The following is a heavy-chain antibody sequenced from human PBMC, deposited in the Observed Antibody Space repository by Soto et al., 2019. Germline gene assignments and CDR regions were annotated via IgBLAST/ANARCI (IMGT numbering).Heavy chain of an antibody. CDR3: AKDLLCHDELLCAPFDY. D-gene: IGHD2-2*01. J-gene: IGHJ4*02. CDR1: GFTFSSYA. Sequence: EVQLLESGGGLVQPGGSLRLSCAASGFTFSSYAMSWVRQAPGKGLEWVSAISGSGGSTYYADSVKGRFTISRDNSKNTLYLQMNSLRAEDTAVYYCAKDLLCHDELLCAPFDYWGQGTLVTVSS. V-gene: IGHV3-23*01. CDR2: ISGSGGST.